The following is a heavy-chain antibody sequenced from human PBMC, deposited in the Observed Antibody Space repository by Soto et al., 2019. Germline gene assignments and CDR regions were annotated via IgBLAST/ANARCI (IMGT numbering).Heavy chain of an antibody. D-gene: IGHD2-21*02. V-gene: IGHV4-30-4*01. J-gene: IGHJ4*02. CDR1: GGSIRSGDSY. Sequence: PSETLSLTCTVSGGSIRSGDSYWSWIRQPPGKGLEWIGYIYYSGSTYYNPSLKSRIDISLDSSQNKLSLDLFSVTAADTSVYYCARQETASGSHYLSPFCHWGQGILVTVSS. CDR2: IYYSGST. CDR3: ARQETASGSHYLSPFCH.